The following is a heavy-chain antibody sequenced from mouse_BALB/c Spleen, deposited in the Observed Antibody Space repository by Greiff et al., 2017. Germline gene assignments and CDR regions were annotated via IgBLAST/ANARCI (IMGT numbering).Heavy chain of an antibody. CDR3: ARDPGYYGSSYFDY. D-gene: IGHD1-1*01. V-gene: IGHV2-9*02. CDR2: IWAGGST. CDR1: GFSLTSYG. Sequence: VMLVESGPGLVAPSQSLSITCTVSGFSLTSYGVHWVRQPPGKGLEWLGVIWAGGSTNYNSALMSRLSISKDNSKSQVFLKMNSLQTDDTAMYYCARDPGYYGSSYFDYWGQGTTLTVSS. J-gene: IGHJ2*01.